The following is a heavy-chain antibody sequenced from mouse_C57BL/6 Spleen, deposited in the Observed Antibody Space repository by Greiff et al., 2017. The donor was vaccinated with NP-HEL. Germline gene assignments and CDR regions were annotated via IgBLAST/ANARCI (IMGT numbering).Heavy chain of an antibody. CDR2: IDPSDSYT. Sequence: VQLQQSGAELVQPRASVKLSCKASGYTFTSYWMQWVLQRTGQGLEWIGEIDPSDSYTNYNQKFKGKATFTVDTSSSTAYMQLSSLTSADSDFYYCERGAFDYWGEGTTLTVSS. CDR1: GYTFTSYW. J-gene: IGHJ2*01. V-gene: IGHV1-50*01. CDR3: ERGAFDY.